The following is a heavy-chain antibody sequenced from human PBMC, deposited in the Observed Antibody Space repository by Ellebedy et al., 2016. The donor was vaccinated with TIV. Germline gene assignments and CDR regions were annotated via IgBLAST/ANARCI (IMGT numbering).Heavy chain of an antibody. CDR2: ISSSSSYI. V-gene: IGHV3-21*01. D-gene: IGHD2-15*01. Sequence: GESLKISCAASGFTFSSYSMNWVRQAPGKGLEWVSSISSSSSYIYYADSVKGRFTISRDNAKNSLYLQMNSLRAEDTAVYYCARDRDYCSGGSCYGRAFDIWGQGTMVTVSS. CDR3: ARDRDYCSGGSCYGRAFDI. CDR1: GFTFSSYS. J-gene: IGHJ3*02.